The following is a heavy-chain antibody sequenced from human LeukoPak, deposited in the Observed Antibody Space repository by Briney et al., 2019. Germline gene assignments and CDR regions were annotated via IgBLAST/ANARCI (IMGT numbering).Heavy chain of an antibody. CDR2: IYYSGTT. D-gene: IGHD3-22*01. CDR1: GGSISSHY. Sequence: SETLSLTCTVSGGSISSHYWSWFRQTPGERPEWIAFIYYSGTTNYDPSLKGRVTISIDSSKNQFSLKLSSVTAADTAIYYCARGTGFYDSSGHYYWGYFDSWGQGTLVPVSS. J-gene: IGHJ4*02. CDR3: ARGTGFYDSSGHYYWGYFDS. V-gene: IGHV4-59*11.